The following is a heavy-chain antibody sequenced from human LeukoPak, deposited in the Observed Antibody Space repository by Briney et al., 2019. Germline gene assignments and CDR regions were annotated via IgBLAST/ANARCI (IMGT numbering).Heavy chain of an antibody. CDR2: ISGSGGST. D-gene: IGHD3-3*01. CDR1: GFTFSSYA. V-gene: IGHV3-23*01. Sequence: GGSLRLSGAASGFTFSSYAMSWVRQAPGKGLEWVSAISGSGGSTYYAGSVKGRFTISRDNSKNTLYLQMNSLRAEDTAVYYCAKDPGPTYYDFWSGNIDYWGQGTLVTVSS. J-gene: IGHJ4*02. CDR3: AKDPGPTYYDFWSGNIDY.